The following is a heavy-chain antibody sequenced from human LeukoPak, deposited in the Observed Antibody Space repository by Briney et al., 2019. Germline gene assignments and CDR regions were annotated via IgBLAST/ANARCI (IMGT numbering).Heavy chain of an antibody. J-gene: IGHJ4*02. CDR3: ARGVRVGFSSYYFDY. Sequence: PSETLSLTCTVSGDSMNGLSWSWIRQSPGKGLEWIAYIYDTGNTNTSPSLKSRVTLSVDTFKKQFSLRLSSVTAADTAVYYCARGVRVGFSSYYFDYWGQGTLVTVSS. CDR2: IYDTGNT. V-gene: IGHV4-59*11. D-gene: IGHD6-6*01. CDR1: GDSMNGLS.